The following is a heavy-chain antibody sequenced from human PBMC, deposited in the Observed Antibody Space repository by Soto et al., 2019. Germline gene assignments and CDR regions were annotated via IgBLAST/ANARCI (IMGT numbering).Heavy chain of an antibody. V-gene: IGHV1-69*13. Sequence: SVKVSCKASGGTFSSYAISWVRQAPGQGLEWMGGIIPIFGTANYAQKLQGRVTITADETTSTAYMEMRSLRFEDTAFYYFARSSRGVFGIIIEGSNWLAPWGQGSLVTVSS. J-gene: IGHJ5*02. D-gene: IGHD1-26*01. CDR1: GGTFSSYA. CDR2: IIPIFGTA. CDR3: ARSSRGVFGIIIEGSNWLAP.